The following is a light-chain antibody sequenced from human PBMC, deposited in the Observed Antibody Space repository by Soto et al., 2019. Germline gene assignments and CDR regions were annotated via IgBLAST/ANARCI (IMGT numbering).Light chain of an antibody. Sequence: QSVLTQPPSVSGTPGQRVTISCSGSNSNIGSNTVNWYQQFPGTAPKLLIYSTDQRPSGVPDRFSGSKYGTSASLAISGLQAEDEAEYHCATWDDSLGGPVFGGGTKLTVL. CDR2: STD. V-gene: IGLV1-44*01. J-gene: IGLJ3*02. CDR1: NSNIGSNT. CDR3: ATWDDSLGGPV.